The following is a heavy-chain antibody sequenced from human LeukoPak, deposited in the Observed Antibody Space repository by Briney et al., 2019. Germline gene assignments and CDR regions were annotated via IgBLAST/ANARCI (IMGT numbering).Heavy chain of an antibody. CDR1: GFTFSSYG. Sequence: GGSLRLSCAASGFTFSSYGMHWVRQAPGKGLEWVAVISYDGSNKYYADSVKGRFTISRDNSKNTLYLQMNSPRAEDTAVYYCAKDSVRIAAAGTPDYWGQGTLVTVSS. CDR2: ISYDGSNK. J-gene: IGHJ4*02. D-gene: IGHD6-13*01. CDR3: AKDSVRIAAAGTPDY. V-gene: IGHV3-30*18.